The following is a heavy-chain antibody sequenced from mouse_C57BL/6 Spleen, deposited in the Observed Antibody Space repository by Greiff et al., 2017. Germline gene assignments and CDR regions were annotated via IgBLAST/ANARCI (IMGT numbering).Heavy chain of an antibody. J-gene: IGHJ2*01. CDR1: GFNIKNTY. V-gene: IGHV14-3*01. CDR2: IDPANGNT. CDR3: GRDGTVVAFDY. D-gene: IGHD1-1*01. Sequence: EVKLVESVAELVRPGASVKLSCTASGFNIKNTYMHWVKQRPEQGLEWIGRIDPANGNTTYAPKFQGQATITADTSSNTAYLQLSSLTSEDTAIYYCGRDGTVVAFDYWGQGTTLTVSS.